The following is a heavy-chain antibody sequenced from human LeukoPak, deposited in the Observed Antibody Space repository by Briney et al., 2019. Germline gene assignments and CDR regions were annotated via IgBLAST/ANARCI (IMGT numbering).Heavy chain of an antibody. Sequence: GGSLRLSCAASGFTFSDYIMNWVRQAPGRGLEWVSSITSSSSYIYYADSVKGRFTISRDNAKNSLYLQMNSLRAEDTAVYYCARARGAGPGAHFDYWGQGTLVTVSS. CDR2: ITSSSSYI. V-gene: IGHV3-21*04. CDR3: ARARGAGPGAHFDY. CDR1: GFTFSDYI. J-gene: IGHJ4*02. D-gene: IGHD3-10*01.